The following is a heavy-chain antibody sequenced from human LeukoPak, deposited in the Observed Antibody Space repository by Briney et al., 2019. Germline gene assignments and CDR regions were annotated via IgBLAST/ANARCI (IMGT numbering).Heavy chain of an antibody. V-gene: IGHV3-11*01. CDR2: ISSSGSTI. CDR3: ARDSGAGTIGGFFDI. J-gene: IGHJ3*02. CDR1: GFTFSDYY. D-gene: IGHD1-1*01. Sequence: PRGSLRLSCSASGFTFSDYYMRSIRQAPGKRLEWGSYISSSGSTIYYAASVKGRFTISRDNAKNSLYLQMNSLRAEDTAVYYCARDSGAGTIGGFFDIWGQGTMVTVSS.